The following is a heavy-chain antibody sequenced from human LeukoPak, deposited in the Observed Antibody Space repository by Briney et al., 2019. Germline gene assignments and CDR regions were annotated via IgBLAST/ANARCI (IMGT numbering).Heavy chain of an antibody. Sequence: SETLSLTCTVSGGSISDYYWSWIRQPAGKGLEWIGRIYTSGSPIYNPSLKSRVTMSIDTSKNQFSLKVNSVTAADTAVYYCARGGDYYYYMDVWGKGTTVTISS. D-gene: IGHD4-17*01. CDR3: ARGGDYYYYMDV. CDR2: IYTSGSP. CDR1: GGSISDYY. V-gene: IGHV4-4*07. J-gene: IGHJ6*03.